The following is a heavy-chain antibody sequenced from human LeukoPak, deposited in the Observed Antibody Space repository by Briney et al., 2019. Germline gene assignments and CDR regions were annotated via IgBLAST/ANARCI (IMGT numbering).Heavy chain of an antibody. Sequence: GGSLRLSCAASGLTVNANYMSWVRQAPGKGLQWVSIIYSSGDTYYADSVKGRFTISRDNSKGSLELQMSRLRDDDSAVYYCARYSSGWYENWFDPWGRGTLVTVSS. CDR1: GLTVNANY. V-gene: IGHV3-66*01. J-gene: IGHJ5*02. CDR2: IYSSGDT. CDR3: ARYSSGWYENWFDP. D-gene: IGHD6-19*01.